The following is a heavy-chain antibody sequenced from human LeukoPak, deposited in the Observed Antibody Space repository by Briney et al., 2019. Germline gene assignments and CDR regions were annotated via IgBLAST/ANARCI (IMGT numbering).Heavy chain of an antibody. CDR2: ISWDGGST. CDR3: AKAGYCSGGSCYDYMDV. CDR1: GFTFDDYT. V-gene: IGHV3-43*01. D-gene: IGHD2-15*01. Sequence: HSGGSLRLSCAASGFTFDDYTMPWVRQAPGKGLEWVSLISWDGGSTYYADSVKGRFTISRDNSKNSLYLQMNSLRTEDTALYYCAKAGYCSGGSCYDYMDVWGKGTTVTVSS. J-gene: IGHJ6*03.